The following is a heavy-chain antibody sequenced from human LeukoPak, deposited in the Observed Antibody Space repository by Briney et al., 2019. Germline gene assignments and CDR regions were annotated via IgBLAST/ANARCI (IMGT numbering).Heavy chain of an antibody. CDR1: GYTFTGYY. CDR2: INPNSGGT. D-gene: IGHD3-22*01. V-gene: IGHV1-2*04. J-gene: IGHJ4*02. Sequence: ASVKVSCKASGYTFTGYYMHWVRQAPGQGLEWMGWINPNSGGTNYAQKFQGWVTMTRDTSISTAYMELSRLRSDDTAVYYCARGHYYDSSGYSNFDYWGQGTLVTVSS. CDR3: ARGHYYDSSGYSNFDY.